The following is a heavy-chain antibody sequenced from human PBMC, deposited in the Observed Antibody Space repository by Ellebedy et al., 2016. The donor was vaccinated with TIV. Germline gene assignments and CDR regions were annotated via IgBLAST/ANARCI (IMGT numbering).Heavy chain of an antibody. CDR2: IYYSGST. V-gene: IGHV4-39*07. Sequence: SETLSLTCTVSGGSISSSSYYWVWIRQSPGKGLEWIGSIYYSGSTYYNPSLKSRITISIDTSKNQFSLKLTSVTAADTAVYYCARSSLGRLRFEYWGQGTLVTVSS. CDR1: GGSISSSSYY. D-gene: IGHD5-12*01. J-gene: IGHJ4*02. CDR3: ARSSLGRLRFEY.